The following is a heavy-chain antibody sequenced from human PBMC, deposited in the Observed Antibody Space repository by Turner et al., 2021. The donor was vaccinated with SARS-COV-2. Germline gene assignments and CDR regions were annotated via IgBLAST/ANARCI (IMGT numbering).Heavy chain of an antibody. CDR2: IYYSGST. J-gene: IGHJ6*02. CDR3: AIAPNYYYGMDV. CDR1: GGSISSRSYY. Sequence: QLQLQESGPGLVKPSETLSLTCSVSGGSISSRSYYWGWIRQPPGKGLEWIGSIYYSGSTYYNPSLKSRVNISVDTPKNQFSLKLSSVTAADTAVYYCAIAPNYYYGMDVWGQGTTVTVSS. V-gene: IGHV4-39*01.